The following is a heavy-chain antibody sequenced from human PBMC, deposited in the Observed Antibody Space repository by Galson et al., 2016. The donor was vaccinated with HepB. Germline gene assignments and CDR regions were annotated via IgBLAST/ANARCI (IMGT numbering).Heavy chain of an antibody. J-gene: IGHJ4*02. CDR2: IDWDDDK. D-gene: IGHD2-21*02. CDR1: EFSLSASGMA. CDR3: ALTEGVTGPVDY. Sequence: PALVKPTQTLTLTCSFSEFSLSASGMAVSWIRQPPGKALEWLALIDWDDDKYYNTSLKTRLTISKDTSKNQVVLKMTNMDPVDTGTHYCALTEGVTGPVDYWGQGTLVTVSS. V-gene: IGHV2-70*13.